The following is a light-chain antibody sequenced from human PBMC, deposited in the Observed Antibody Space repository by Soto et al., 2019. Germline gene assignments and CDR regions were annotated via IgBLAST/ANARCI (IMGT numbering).Light chain of an antibody. CDR2: DVS. CDR1: SSDVGGYNY. V-gene: IGLV2-14*03. J-gene: IGLJ1*01. Sequence: QSVLTQPASVSRSRGQSITISCTGTSSDVGGYNYVSWYQHHPGKAPKLMIYDVSNRPSGVSNRFSGSKSGNPASLTISGLQPEDEADYYCSSYTTSNTRQIVFGTGTKVTVL. CDR3: SSYTTSNTRQIV.